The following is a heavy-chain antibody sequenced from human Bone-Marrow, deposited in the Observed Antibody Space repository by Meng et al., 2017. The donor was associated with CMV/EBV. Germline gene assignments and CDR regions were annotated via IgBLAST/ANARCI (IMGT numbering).Heavy chain of an antibody. CDR3: AGSGGHLETFDY. D-gene: IGHD2-15*01. CDR1: GGSISSYY. J-gene: IGHJ4*02. Sequence: SETLSLTCTVSGGSISSYYWSWIRQPPGKGLEWIGYIYYSGSTNYNPSLKSRVTISVDTSKTQFSLKLSSGTAADPAVYYFAGSGGHLETFDYWGQGTLVTVSS. V-gene: IGHV4-59*01. CDR2: IYYSGST.